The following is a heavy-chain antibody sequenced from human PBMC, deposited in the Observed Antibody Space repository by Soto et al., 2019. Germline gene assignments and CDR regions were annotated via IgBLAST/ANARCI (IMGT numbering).Heavy chain of an antibody. Sequence: ESGGGVVQPGRSLRLSCAASGFTFSSYAMHWVRQAPGKGLEWVAVISYDGSNKYYADSVKGRFTISRDNSKNTLYLQMNSLRAEDTAVYYCARDASRGVVVPAEGGGVDYWGQGTLVTVSS. CDR3: ARDASRGVVVPAEGGGVDY. CDR2: ISYDGSNK. V-gene: IGHV3-30-3*01. J-gene: IGHJ4*02. D-gene: IGHD2-2*01. CDR1: GFTFSSYA.